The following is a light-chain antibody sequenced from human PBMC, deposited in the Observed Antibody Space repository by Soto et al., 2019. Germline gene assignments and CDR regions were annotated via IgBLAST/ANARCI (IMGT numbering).Light chain of an antibody. CDR2: GAS. CDR1: QTISNY. CDR3: QKYDRAPFT. Sequence: DIQMTQSPSTLSGSVGDRVTITCRASQTISNYLAWYQQKPGRLPKLLLFGASTLQSGVPARFSGSASGALFTLAINGLLPEDVATYYCQKYDRAPFTFGPVTNLDVK. J-gene: IGKJ3*01. V-gene: IGKV1-27*01.